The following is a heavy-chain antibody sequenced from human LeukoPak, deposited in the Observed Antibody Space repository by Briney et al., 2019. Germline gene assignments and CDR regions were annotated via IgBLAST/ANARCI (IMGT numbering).Heavy chain of an antibody. V-gene: IGHV4-59*07. CDR3: AGGPYYYGSGQYYADAIDI. J-gene: IGHJ3*02. CDR1: GGSLSRYN. Sequence: SVTLSLPCTVSGGSLSRYNWNWTREPPGKGLEWIGYIYYSGSTNYNTSLKSRVTISLDPSQNQFSLKPSSVAAAATAVYYFAGGPYYYGSGQYYADAIDIWGQGTMVTVSS. CDR2: IYYSGST. D-gene: IGHD3-10*01.